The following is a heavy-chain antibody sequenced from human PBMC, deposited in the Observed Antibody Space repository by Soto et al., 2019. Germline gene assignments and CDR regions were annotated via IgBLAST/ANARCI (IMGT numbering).Heavy chain of an antibody. CDR3: ATTCDSSTYYSPACTEYFHH. CDR2: INAGNGDT. D-gene: IGHD3-22*01. V-gene: IGHV1-3*01. CDR1: GDTFSHYA. Sequence: ASVKVSCKASGDTFSHYALHWVRQAPGQRPEWMGWINAGNGDTRFSQTFQGRLTLTRDTSATTAYMELGSLTSEDTAVYYCATTCDSSTYYSPACTEYFHHWGQGTLVTSPQ. J-gene: IGHJ1*01.